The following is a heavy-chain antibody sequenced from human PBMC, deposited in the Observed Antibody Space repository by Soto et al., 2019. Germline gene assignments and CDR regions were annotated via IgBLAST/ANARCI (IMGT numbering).Heavy chain of an antibody. CDR1: GYNFNRYW. Sequence: GESLNISCKGSGYNFNRYWIGWVRQMPGKGLEWMGVIYPGDSDTRYSPSLQGPVTISAAQSSSAAYLQWSSLQAPDTATYSCARARENGNYEAFDIWGQGTMVT. CDR3: ARARENGNYEAFDI. CDR2: IYPGDSDT. J-gene: IGHJ3*02. V-gene: IGHV5-51*01. D-gene: IGHD2-8*01.